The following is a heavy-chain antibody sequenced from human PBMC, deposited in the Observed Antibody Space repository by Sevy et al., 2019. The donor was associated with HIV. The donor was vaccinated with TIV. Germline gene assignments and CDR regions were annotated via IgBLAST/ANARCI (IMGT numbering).Heavy chain of an antibody. V-gene: IGHV3-48*01. J-gene: IGHJ4*02. CDR1: GFTFSSYS. CDR3: ARTGPPGYYYDSSGSDY. Sequence: GGSLRLSCAASGFTFSSYSMNWVRQAPGKGLEWVSYISSSSSTIYYADSVKGQFTISRDNAKNSLYLQMNSLRAEDTAVYYCARTGPPGYYYDSSGSDYWGQGTLVTVSS. D-gene: IGHD3-22*01. CDR2: ISSSSSTI.